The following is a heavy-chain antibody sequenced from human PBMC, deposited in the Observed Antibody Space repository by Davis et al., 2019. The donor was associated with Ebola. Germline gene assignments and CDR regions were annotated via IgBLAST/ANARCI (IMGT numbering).Heavy chain of an antibody. Sequence: SETLSLTCTVSGDSMESFYWSWIRQPPGKGLEWIGNIYYSGTTNYNPSLKSRVTISRDTSKNQFSLKLNSVTAADTAVYYCARDGRYYDYVWGSYRPYNWFDPWGQGTLVTVSS. CDR3: ARDGRYYDYVWGSYRPYNWFDP. D-gene: IGHD3-16*02. CDR1: GDSMESFY. CDR2: IYYSGTT. V-gene: IGHV4-59*01. J-gene: IGHJ5*02.